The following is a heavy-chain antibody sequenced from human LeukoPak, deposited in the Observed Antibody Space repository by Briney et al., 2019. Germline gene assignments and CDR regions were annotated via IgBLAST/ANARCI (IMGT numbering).Heavy chain of an antibody. V-gene: IGHV3-48*04. J-gene: IGHJ4*02. D-gene: IGHD6-25*01. Sequence: GGSLRLSCAASGFTFSSYSMNWVRQAPGKGLEWVSYISSSSSTIYYADSVKGRFTISRDNAKNSLYLQMNSLRAEDTAVYYCARDRLLGPFDYWGQGTLVTVSS. CDR3: ARDRLLGPFDY. CDR1: GFTFSSYS. CDR2: ISSSSSTI.